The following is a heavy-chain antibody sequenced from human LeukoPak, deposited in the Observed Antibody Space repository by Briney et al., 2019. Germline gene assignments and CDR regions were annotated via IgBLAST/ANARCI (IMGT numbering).Heavy chain of an antibody. J-gene: IGHJ4*02. V-gene: IGHV4-34*01. CDR3: ARGLGY. CDR2: INHSGST. CDR1: GGSFSGYY. Sequence: SETLSLTCAVYGGSFSGYYWSWIRQPPGKGLEWIGEINHSGSTNYNPSLKSRVTISVDTSKNEFSLKLSSVTAADTAVYYCARGLGYWGQGTLVTVSS.